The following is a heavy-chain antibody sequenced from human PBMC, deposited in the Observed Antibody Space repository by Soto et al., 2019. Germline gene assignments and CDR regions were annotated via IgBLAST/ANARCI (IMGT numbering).Heavy chain of an antibody. D-gene: IGHD6-19*01. CDR2: ISHSGTSK. Sequence: QVQLVESGGGVVQPGESLQVACAASGFTVATTGMHWVRQAPGKGLEWVAMISHSGTSKVYIDSVQGRFTISRDNAKNNLYLQMSSLRPEDTAIYYCAKDWGSSGWFNWFNPWGQGVLVTVSP. CDR1: GFTVATTG. V-gene: IGHV3-30*18. CDR3: AKDWGSSGWFNWFNP. J-gene: IGHJ5*02.